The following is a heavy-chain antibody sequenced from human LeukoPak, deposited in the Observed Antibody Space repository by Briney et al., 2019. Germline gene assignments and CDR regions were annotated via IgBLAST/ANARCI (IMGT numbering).Heavy chain of an antibody. CDR3: ARHGRYCGGDCYSQAADY. D-gene: IGHD2-21*02. CDR1: GYSFTSYW. CDR2: IYPGDSDT. V-gene: IGHV5-51*01. J-gene: IGHJ4*02. Sequence: GASLQISCKGSGYSFTSYWIGWVRQMPGKGLEWMGIIYPGDSDTRYSPSFQGQVTISADKSISTAYLQWSSLKASDTAMYYCARHGRYCGGDCYSQAADYWGQGTLVTVSS.